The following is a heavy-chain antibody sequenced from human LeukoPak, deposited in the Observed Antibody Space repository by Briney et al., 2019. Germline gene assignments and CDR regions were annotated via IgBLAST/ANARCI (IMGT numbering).Heavy chain of an antibody. CDR1: GYSFLTCW. CDR3: AKTSPRAECFQS. Sequence: GESLKISCKGSGYSFLTCWICWRRQMPGKGLEWMGIIYPGDSDTRYSPSFQGQVTISVDKSISTAYLQWSSLKASGSAMYYCAKTSPRAECFQSRGQGTLVTVSS. J-gene: IGHJ1*01. CDR2: IYPGDSDT. D-gene: IGHD1-1*01. V-gene: IGHV5-51*01.